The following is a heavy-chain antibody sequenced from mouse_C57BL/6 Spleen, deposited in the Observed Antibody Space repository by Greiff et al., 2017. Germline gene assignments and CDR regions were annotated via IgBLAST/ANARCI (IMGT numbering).Heavy chain of an antibody. CDR2: ISSGGSYT. CDR1: GFTFSSYG. CDR3: ARHIEHGAQATGFAY. Sequence: EVHLVESGGDLVKPGGSLKLSCAASGFTFSSYGMSWVRQTPDKRLEWVATISSGGSYTYYPDSVKGRFTIARDNAKNTLYLQMSSLKSEDTAMYYCARHIEHGAQATGFAYWGQGTLVTVSA. V-gene: IGHV5-6*01. J-gene: IGHJ3*01. D-gene: IGHD3-2*02.